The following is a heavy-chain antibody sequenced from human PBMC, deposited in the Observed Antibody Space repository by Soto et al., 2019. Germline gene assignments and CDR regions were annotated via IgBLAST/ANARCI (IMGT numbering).Heavy chain of an antibody. J-gene: IGHJ4*02. CDR2: IDSDGNHT. Sequence: PGGSLRLSCAASGFTFSNYWMHWVRQVPGKGLVWVSHIDSDGNHTTYADSVKGRFTISRDNAKNTVYLQMNSLRAEDTAVYYCAKVATINDYWGQGTLVTVSS. CDR3: AKVATINDY. D-gene: IGHD5-12*01. V-gene: IGHV3-74*01. CDR1: GFTFSNYW.